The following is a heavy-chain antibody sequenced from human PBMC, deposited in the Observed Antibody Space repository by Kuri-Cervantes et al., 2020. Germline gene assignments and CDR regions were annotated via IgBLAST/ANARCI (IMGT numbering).Heavy chain of an antibody. CDR2: IYHAGNT. CDR3: ARAHVAGFLDWFDP. CDR1: YYSIRSGYY. V-gene: IGHV4-38-2*02. J-gene: IGHJ5*02. Sequence: GSLRLSCSVSYYSIRSGYYWGWIRQPPGKGLEWIGNIYHAGNTYYSSSLKSRVTISVDTSKNQFSLKLSSVTAEDTAVYYCARAHVAGFLDWFDPWGQGTLVTVSS. D-gene: IGHD6-19*01.